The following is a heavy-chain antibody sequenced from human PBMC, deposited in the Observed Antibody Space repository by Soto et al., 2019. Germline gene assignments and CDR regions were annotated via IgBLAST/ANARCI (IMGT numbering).Heavy chain of an antibody. J-gene: IGHJ4*02. V-gene: IGHV4-59*04. D-gene: IGHD3-22*01. CDR1: GDSISSYY. Sequence: QVQLQESGPGLVKPSETLSLTCAVSGDSISSYYCMWIRQPPGKGLESIGYLYYGRSANYNPSLKSPVPLSVDTSTNQGSLTLSSMPAADTAVYYRAIRSMAVVPEYWGQGTLVTVSS. CDR2: LYYGRSA. CDR3: AIRSMAVVPEY.